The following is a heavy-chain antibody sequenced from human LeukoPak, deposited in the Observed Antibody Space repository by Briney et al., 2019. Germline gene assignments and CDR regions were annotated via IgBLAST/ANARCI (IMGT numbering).Heavy chain of an antibody. D-gene: IGHD2/OR15-2a*01. Sequence: QPGGSLRLSCAASGFTFSSYTMGWLRQAPGKGLEWASSISPSGDNTHYTDSVKGRFTISRDKSKSTAYLQMNSLRAEDTAVYYCARGLLSGILSNWFDPWGQGTLVTVSS. CDR1: GFTFSSYT. CDR3: ARGLLSGILSNWFDP. CDR2: ISPSGDNT. J-gene: IGHJ5*02. V-gene: IGHV3-23*01.